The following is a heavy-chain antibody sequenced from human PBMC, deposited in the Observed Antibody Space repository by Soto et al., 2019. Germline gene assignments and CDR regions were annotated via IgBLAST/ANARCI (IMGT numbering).Heavy chain of an antibody. V-gene: IGHV3-74*01. Sequence: GGSLRLSCAASGFTFSSYWMHWVRQAPGKGLVWVSRINSDGSSTSYADSVKGRFTISRDNAKNTLYLQMNSLRAEDTAVYYCARDRPYDFWSGSGAYDYWGQGTLVTVSS. J-gene: IGHJ4*02. CDR2: INSDGSST. D-gene: IGHD3-3*01. CDR1: GFTFSSYW. CDR3: ARDRPYDFWSGSGAYDY.